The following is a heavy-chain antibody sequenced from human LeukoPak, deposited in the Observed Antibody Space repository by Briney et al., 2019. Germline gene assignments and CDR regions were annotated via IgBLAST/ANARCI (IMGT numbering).Heavy chain of an antibody. CDR3: ARSLYGSGSYFDY. D-gene: IGHD3-10*01. J-gene: IGHJ4*02. Sequence: ASVKVSCKASGYTFASYYMHWVRQAPGQGLEWMGIINPSDGRTSYAQKFQGRVTMTRDTSTSTAYMDLTSLRSEDTAVYYCARSLYGSGSYFDYWGQGTLVTVSS. CDR1: GYTFASYY. V-gene: IGHV1-46*03. CDR2: INPSDGRT.